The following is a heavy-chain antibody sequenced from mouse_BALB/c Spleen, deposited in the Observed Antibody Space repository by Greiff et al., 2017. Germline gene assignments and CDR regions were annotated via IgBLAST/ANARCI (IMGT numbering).Heavy chain of an antibody. D-gene: IGHD2-4*01. J-gene: IGHJ4*01. CDR3: ARGLRGSTMITTGAMDY. CDR1: GFTFSSYA. Sequence: EVHLVESGGGLVKPGGSLKLSCAASGFTFSSYAMSWVRQTPEKRLEWVASISSGGSTYYPDSVKGRFTISRDNARNILYLQMSSLRSEDTAMYYCARGLRGSTMITTGAMDYWGQGTSVTVSS. V-gene: IGHV5-6-5*01. CDR2: ISSGGST.